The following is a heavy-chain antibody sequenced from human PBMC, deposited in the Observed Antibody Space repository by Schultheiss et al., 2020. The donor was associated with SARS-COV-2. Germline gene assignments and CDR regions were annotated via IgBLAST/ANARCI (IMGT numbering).Heavy chain of an antibody. CDR1: GFTFSSYA. D-gene: IGHD2-2*01. Sequence: GGSLRLSCAASGFTFSSYAMHWVRQAPGKGLEWVAVIWYDGSNKYYADSVKGRFTISRDNSKNTLYLQMNSLRAEDTAVYYCAKDRGGRVVPAAIYAFDIWGQGTMVTVSS. CDR3: AKDRGGRVVPAAIYAFDI. V-gene: IGHV3-33*06. J-gene: IGHJ3*02. CDR2: IWYDGSNK.